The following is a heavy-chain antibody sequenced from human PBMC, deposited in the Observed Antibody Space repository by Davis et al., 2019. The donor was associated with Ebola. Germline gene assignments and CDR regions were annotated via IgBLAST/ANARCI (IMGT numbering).Heavy chain of an antibody. Sequence: ASVTVSCKASGYTFTGYYMHWVRQAPGQGPEWMGWINPNSGGTNYAQKFQGRVTMTRDTSISTAYMELRSLRSDDTAVYYCAREAGATTRIYDSWGQGTLVTVSS. J-gene: IGHJ5*01. CDR1: GYTFTGYY. CDR2: INPNSGGT. CDR3: AREAGATTRIYDS. V-gene: IGHV1-2*02. D-gene: IGHD1-26*01.